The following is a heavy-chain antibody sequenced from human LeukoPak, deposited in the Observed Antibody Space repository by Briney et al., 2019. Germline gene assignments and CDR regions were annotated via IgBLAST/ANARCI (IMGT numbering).Heavy chain of an antibody. CDR1: GFALSVDV. V-gene: IGHV3-30*02. Sequence: GGSLRLSCGASGFALSVDVIHWVRQTPGKGLEWLASMRSDGTNRYYADSVKGRFSISRDKSKDTLYLQMNGLRAEDTAIYYCATSGRDYSDYSFASYCMDVWGKGTTVTVSS. CDR2: MRSDGTNR. J-gene: IGHJ6*03. CDR3: ATSGRDYSDYSFASYCMDV. D-gene: IGHD1-26*01.